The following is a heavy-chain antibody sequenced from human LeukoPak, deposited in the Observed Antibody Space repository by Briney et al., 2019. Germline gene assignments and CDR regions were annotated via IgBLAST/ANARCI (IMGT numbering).Heavy chain of an antibody. CDR2: IYYSGST. V-gene: IGHV4-59*08. CDR3: ARHGGGSSSWFDP. D-gene: IGHD6-6*01. Sequence: SETLSLTCTVSGGSISSYYWSWIRQPPGKGLEWIGYIYYSGSTNYNPSPKSRVTISVDTSKNQFSLKLSSVTAADTAVYYCARHGGGSSSWFDPWGQGTLVTVSS. CDR1: GGSISSYY. J-gene: IGHJ5*02.